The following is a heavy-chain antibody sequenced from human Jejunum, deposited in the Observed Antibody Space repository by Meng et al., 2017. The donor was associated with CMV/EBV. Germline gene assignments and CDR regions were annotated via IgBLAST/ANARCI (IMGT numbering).Heavy chain of an antibody. CDR3: ARGESRGYYYFDY. D-gene: IGHD3-22*01. J-gene: IGHJ4*02. CDR2: ISPSGNI. Sequence: QVHHQEQGPGLVRPSETPSLPCTVSGDSISNYFWSWIRQPAGKKLEWIGRISPSGNINYIPSLKGRVTMSLDTSNNQIFLNLTSVTAADTALYYCARGESRGYYYFDYWGQGILVTVSS. V-gene: IGHV4-4*07. CDR1: GDSISNYF.